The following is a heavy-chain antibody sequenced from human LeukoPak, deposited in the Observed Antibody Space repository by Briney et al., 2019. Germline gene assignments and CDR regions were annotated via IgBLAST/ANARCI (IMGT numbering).Heavy chain of an antibody. D-gene: IGHD3-9*01. CDR1: GFTFSSYE. CDR2: ISSSGSTI. Sequence: GGSLRLSCAASGFTFSSYEMNWVRQAPGKGLEWVSYISSSGSTIYYADSVKGRFTISRDNAKNSLYLQMNSLRAEDTAVYYCARDSQGKRYFDWLDPYYYYYMDVWGTGTTVTVSS. CDR3: ARDSQGKRYFDWLDPYYYYYMDV. V-gene: IGHV3-48*03. J-gene: IGHJ6*03.